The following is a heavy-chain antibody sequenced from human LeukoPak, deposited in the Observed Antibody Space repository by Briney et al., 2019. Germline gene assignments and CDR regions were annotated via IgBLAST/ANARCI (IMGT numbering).Heavy chain of an antibody. CDR2: ISGTNDST. Sequence: GRSLRLSRAASGFTLSSYAMTWVRQAPGKGLEWVSTISGTNDSTYYADSAKGRFTISRDNSKNPLYLQMNSLRAEDTAIYHCTKSKVTRSSSWYFDLWGRGTLVTASS. D-gene: IGHD6-13*01. CDR1: GFTLSSYA. V-gene: IGHV3-23*01. J-gene: IGHJ2*01. CDR3: TKSKVTRSSSWYFDL.